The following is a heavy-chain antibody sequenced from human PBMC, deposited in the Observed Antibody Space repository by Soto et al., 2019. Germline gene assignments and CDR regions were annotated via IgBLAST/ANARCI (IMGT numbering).Heavy chain of an antibody. J-gene: IGHJ3*01. D-gene: IGHD3-3*01. CDR1: VFTSSG. Sequence: VSVEVSCKASVFTSSGISWVRQAPGQRLEWMGWISTHNVNTIYAQKFQGRVIMTMDTSATTVYMELRSLRPDDTAVYLCAREGILGLFDAYDLWGQGTRVTV. CDR3: AREGILGLFDAYDL. V-gene: IGHV1-18*04. CDR2: ISTHNVNT.